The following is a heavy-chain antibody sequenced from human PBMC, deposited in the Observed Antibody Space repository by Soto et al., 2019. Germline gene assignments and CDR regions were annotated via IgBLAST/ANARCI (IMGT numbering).Heavy chain of an antibody. J-gene: IGHJ5*02. CDR2: IYYSGST. V-gene: IGHV4-39*02. Sequence: SETLSLTCTASGGPISSSSYYWGWIRQPPGKGLEWIGSIYYSGSTYYNPSLKSRVTISVDTSKNQFSLKLSSVTAADTAVYYCAREYYYDSSGYNGWFDPWGQGTLVTVSS. D-gene: IGHD3-22*01. CDR1: GGPISSSSYY. CDR3: AREYYYDSSGYNGWFDP.